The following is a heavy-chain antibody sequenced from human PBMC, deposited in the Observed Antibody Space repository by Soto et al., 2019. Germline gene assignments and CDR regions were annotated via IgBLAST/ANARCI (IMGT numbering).Heavy chain of an antibody. CDR2: INHSGST. D-gene: IGHD3-10*01. V-gene: IGHV4-4*02. Sequence: TSETLSLTCSVSGDSINNKNWWTWLRQPPGKRLEWIGEINHSGSTNYNPSLKSRVTISVDTSKNQFSLKLSSVTAADTAVYYCARSPPRITMVRGNWFDPSGQGTLVTVSS. CDR1: GDSINNKNW. J-gene: IGHJ5*02. CDR3: ARSPPRITMVRGNWFDP.